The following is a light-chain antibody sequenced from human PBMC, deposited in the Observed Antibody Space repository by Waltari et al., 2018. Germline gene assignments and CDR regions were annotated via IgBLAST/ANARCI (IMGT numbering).Light chain of an antibody. CDR2: GYT. Sequence: SYELTQPPSVSVSPGQTATITCSGDALPKQYAYWYQQKPGQAPVLVIYGYTERPSGIPEGCSGCSSGTTVTLTISGVQAEDEADYYCQSADSIGAYLVFGGGTKLTVL. J-gene: IGLJ2*01. CDR1: ALPKQY. V-gene: IGLV3-25*03. CDR3: QSADSIGAYLV.